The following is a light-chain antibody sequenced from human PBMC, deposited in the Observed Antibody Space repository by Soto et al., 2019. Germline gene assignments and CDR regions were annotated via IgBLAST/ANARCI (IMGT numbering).Light chain of an antibody. Sequence: DIVMTQSPDSLAVSLGERATINCKYSQSVLYSSNNKNYLAWYQQKPGQPPKLLIYWASTRESGVPDRFSGSGTGTDFTPTISSLQAEDVAVYYCQQYYGSMYTFGQGTKLDIK. J-gene: IGKJ2*01. V-gene: IGKV4-1*01. CDR3: QQYYGSMYT. CDR2: WAS. CDR1: QSVLYSSNNKNY.